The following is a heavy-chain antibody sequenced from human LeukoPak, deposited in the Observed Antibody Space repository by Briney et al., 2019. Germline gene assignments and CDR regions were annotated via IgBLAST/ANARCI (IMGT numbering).Heavy chain of an antibody. CDR3: APQPIDGHRALDY. V-gene: IGHV1-8*01. CDR1: GYTFTSYD. CDR2: MNPNSGNT. Sequence: ASVKVSCKASGYTFTSYDINWVRQATGQGLEWMGWMNPNSGNTGYAQKFQGRVTMTRNTSISTAYMELSSLRSDDTAVYYCAPQPIDGHRALDYWAQGTLVTVSS. J-gene: IGHJ4*02. D-gene: IGHD1-26*01.